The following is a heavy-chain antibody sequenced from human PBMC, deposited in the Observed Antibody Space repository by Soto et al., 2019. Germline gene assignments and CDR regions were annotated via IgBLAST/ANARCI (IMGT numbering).Heavy chain of an antibody. Sequence: GGSLRLSCAASGFTFSSYAMHWVRQAPGKGLEWVAVISYDGSNKYYADSVKGRFTISRDNAKNSLYLQMNSLRAEDTAVYYCAREWHDSRGYYTDYWGQGTLVTVSS. V-gene: IGHV3-30-3*01. J-gene: IGHJ4*02. CDR3: AREWHDSRGYYTDY. D-gene: IGHD3-22*01. CDR1: GFTFSSYA. CDR2: ISYDGSNK.